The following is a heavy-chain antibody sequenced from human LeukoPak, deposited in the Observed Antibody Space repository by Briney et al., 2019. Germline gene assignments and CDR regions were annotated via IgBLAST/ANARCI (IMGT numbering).Heavy chain of an antibody. CDR2: IGGSGDST. CDR1: GFTFSNYA. V-gene: IGHV3-23*01. D-gene: IGHD3-3*01. J-gene: IGHJ4*01. Sequence: GGSLRLSCAASGFTFSNYAMSWVRQAPGKGLEWVSAIGGSGDSTYYADSVKGRFTISRDNYKNILYLHMNSLRAEDTALYYCAKDQGDFWSGRNDLDYWGQGILVSVSS. CDR3: AKDQGDFWSGRNDLDY.